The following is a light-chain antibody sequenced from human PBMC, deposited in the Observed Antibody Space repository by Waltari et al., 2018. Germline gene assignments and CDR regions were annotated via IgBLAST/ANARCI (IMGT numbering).Light chain of an antibody. CDR3: GQGSEFPFT. CDR1: QTFVHSDGNTY. CDR2: KVS. V-gene: IGKV2-30*02. J-gene: IGKJ3*01. Sequence: DLLMTQSPLSLSITPGQPASISCKSSQTFVHSDGNTYLSWYQQKPGQPPRLLIYKVSNRDSGVPDRFSGSGAGTDFTLKISRVEAEDVGVYDCGQGSEFPFTFGPGTKLDIK.